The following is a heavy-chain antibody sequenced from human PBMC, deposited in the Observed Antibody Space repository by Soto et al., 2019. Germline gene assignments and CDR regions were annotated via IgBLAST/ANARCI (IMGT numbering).Heavy chain of an antibody. CDR1: GFTFDDYA. V-gene: IGHV3-9*01. J-gene: IGHJ4*02. D-gene: IGHD5-12*01. CDR2: ISWNSGSI. Sequence: GGSLRLSCAASGFTFDDYAMHWVRQAPGKGLEWVSGISWNSGSIGYADSVKGRFTISRDNAKNSLYLQMNSLRSEDTALYYCAKDMGYDLSPLGYFDYWGQGTLVTV. CDR3: AKDMGYDLSPLGYFDY.